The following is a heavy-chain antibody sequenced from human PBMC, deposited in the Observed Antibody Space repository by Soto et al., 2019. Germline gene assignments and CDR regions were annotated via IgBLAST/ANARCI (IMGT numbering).Heavy chain of an antibody. Sequence: GASVKVSCKASGYTFTSYGISWVRQAPGQGLEWMGWISAYNGNTNYAQKLQGRVTMTTDTSTSTAYMELRSLRSDDTAVYYCAREENDILTGYRAFDIWCRGTMVTAS. V-gene: IGHV1-18*01. D-gene: IGHD3-9*01. CDR2: ISAYNGNT. CDR1: GYTFTSYG. J-gene: IGHJ3*02. CDR3: AREENDILTGYRAFDI.